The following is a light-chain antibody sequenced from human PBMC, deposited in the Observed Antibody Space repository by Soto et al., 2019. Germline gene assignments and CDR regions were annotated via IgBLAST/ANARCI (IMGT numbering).Light chain of an antibody. CDR1: QDISNY. J-gene: IGKJ4*01. Sequence: DIQMTQSPSSLSASVGVRVTITCQASQDISNYLNWYQQKPGKAPKLLIYDASNLETGVPSRFSGRGSGTDFTFTISSLQPEDIATYYCQQYDNLPLTFGGGTKVDIK. CDR3: QQYDNLPLT. V-gene: IGKV1-33*01. CDR2: DAS.